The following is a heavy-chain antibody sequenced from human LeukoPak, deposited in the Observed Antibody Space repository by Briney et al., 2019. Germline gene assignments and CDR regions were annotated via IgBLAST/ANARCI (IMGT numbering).Heavy chain of an antibody. Sequence: SETLSLTCAVYGGSFSGYYWRWIRQPPGRGLEWIGEINHSGSTNYNPSLKSRVTISVDTSKNQFSLKLSSVTAADTAVYYCASLVVVTAMDYYYGMDVWGQGTTVTVSS. V-gene: IGHV4-34*01. J-gene: IGHJ6*02. CDR3: ASLVVVTAMDYYYGMDV. CDR2: INHSGST. D-gene: IGHD2-21*02. CDR1: GGSFSGYY.